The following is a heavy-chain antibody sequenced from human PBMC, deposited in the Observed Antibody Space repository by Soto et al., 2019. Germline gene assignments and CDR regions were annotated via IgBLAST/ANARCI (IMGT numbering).Heavy chain of an antibody. V-gene: IGHV3-30*18. CDR2: ISYDGSNK. J-gene: IGHJ4*02. Sequence: PGGSLRLSCAASGFTFSSYGMHWVRQAPGKGLEWVAVISYDGSNKYYADSVKGRFTISRDNSKNTLYLQMNSLRAEDTAVYYCAKDLVVFGVVTPFDYWGQGTLVTVSS. D-gene: IGHD3-3*01. CDR3: AKDLVVFGVVTPFDY. CDR1: GFTFSSYG.